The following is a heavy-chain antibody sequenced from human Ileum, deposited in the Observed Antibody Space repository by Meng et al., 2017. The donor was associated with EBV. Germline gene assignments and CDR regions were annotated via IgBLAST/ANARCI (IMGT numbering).Heavy chain of an antibody. D-gene: IGHD2-15*01. V-gene: IGHV4-59*08. Sequence: QVQLQGSGPGLVKPSETLSLTCTVSGCSISSYYVSWIRQPPGKGLEWIGYIYYSGSTNYNPSLKSRVTISVDTSKNQFSLNLSSVTAADTAVYYCARGGWSLDYWGQGTLVTVSS. CDR2: IYYSGST. CDR1: GCSISSYY. J-gene: IGHJ4*02. CDR3: ARGGWSLDY.